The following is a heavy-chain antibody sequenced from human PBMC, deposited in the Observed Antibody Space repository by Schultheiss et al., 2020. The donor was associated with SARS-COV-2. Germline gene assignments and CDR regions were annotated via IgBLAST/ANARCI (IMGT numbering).Heavy chain of an antibody. J-gene: IGHJ6*03. CDR1: GGTFNNHG. V-gene: IGHV1-46*02. D-gene: IGHD5/OR15-5a*01. CDR3: ARESGPSLRSYYYMDV. CDR2: INPSGGST. Sequence: ASVKVSCKASGGTFNNHGIAWVRQAPGQGLEWMGIINPSGGSTSYAQKLQGRVTMTRDTSTSTVYMELSSLRSEDTAVYYFARESGPSLRSYYYMDVWGKGTTVTVSS.